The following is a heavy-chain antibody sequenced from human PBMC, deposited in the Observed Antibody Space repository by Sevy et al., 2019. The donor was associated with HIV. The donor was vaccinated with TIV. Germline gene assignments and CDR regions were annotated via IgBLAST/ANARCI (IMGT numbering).Heavy chain of an antibody. CDR1: GDSVSSNSAA. CDR3: ARVPLRSLLYYFDY. V-gene: IGHV6-1*01. J-gene: IGHJ4*02. D-gene: IGHD4-17*01. Sequence: SQTLSLTCAISGDSVSSNSAAWNWIRQSPSRGLEWLGRTYYASRWYNDYAVSVIGRITINPDTSKNQFSLQLNSVTPEETAVYYCARVPLRSLLYYFDYWGQGVLVTVSS. CDR2: TYYASRWYN.